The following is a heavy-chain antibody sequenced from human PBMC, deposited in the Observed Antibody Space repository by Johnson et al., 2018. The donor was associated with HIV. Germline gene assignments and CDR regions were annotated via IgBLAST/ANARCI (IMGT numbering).Heavy chain of an antibody. CDR2: ISYDGSNK. CDR3: AKGPYGSGYHDAFDI. CDR1: GFTVSSNY. J-gene: IGHJ3*02. D-gene: IGHD3-22*01. V-gene: IGHV3-30*18. Sequence: QVQLVESGGGLVRRGGSLRLSCAASGFTVSSNYMSWVRQAPGKGLEWVAFISYDGSNKYYADSVKGRFTISRDNSKNTLFLQMNSLRAEDTAGYYCAKGPYGSGYHDAFDIWGQGTMVTVSS.